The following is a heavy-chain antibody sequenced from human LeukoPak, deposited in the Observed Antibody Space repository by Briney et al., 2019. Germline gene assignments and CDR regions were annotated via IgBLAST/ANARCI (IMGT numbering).Heavy chain of an antibody. Sequence: GGSLRLSCAASGFTFSSYSMNWVRQAPGKGLEWVSSISSSSSYIYYADSVKGRFTISRDNAKNSLYLQMNSLRAEDTAVYYCARDPPGPHYYDSRLDAFDIWGQGTMVTVSS. D-gene: IGHD3-22*01. J-gene: IGHJ3*02. CDR3: ARDPPGPHYYDSRLDAFDI. V-gene: IGHV3-21*01. CDR2: ISSSSSYI. CDR1: GFTFSSYS.